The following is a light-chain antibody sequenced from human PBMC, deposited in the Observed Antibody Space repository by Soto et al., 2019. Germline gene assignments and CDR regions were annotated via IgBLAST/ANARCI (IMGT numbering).Light chain of an antibody. CDR2: LGS. J-gene: IGKJ4*01. CDR1: QSLLQSNGYNH. Sequence: DIVMTQSPLSLPVTPGEPASISCRSSQSLLQSNGYNHLDWYLQKPGQSPQLLIHLGSNRASGVPDRFSGSGSGTDFTLKISRVEAEDVGVYYCMQPLQTPPLTFGGGTKVEIK. CDR3: MQPLQTPPLT. V-gene: IGKV2-28*01.